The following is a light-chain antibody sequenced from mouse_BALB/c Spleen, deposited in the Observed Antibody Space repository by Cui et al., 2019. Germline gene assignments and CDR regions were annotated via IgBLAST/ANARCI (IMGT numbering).Light chain of an antibody. CDR3: QQFTSSPYT. CDR1: SSVNY. J-gene: IGKJ2*01. CDR2: YTS. Sequence: ENVLTQSPAIMSASLGEKVTMSCRASSSVNYMYWYQQKSEASPKLWIYYTSNLAPGVPARFSVSGSGNSYSLTISSMEGEDAATYYCQQFTSSPYTFGGGTKLEIK. V-gene: IGKV4-50*01.